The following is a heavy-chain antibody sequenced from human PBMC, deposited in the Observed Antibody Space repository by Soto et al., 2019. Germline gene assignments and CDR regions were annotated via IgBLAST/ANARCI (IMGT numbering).Heavy chain of an antibody. CDR2: ISGSGGRT. CDR1: GFSFCSYA. Sequence: SLRLSCAASGFSFCSYAMNWVRQAPGKGLEWVSTISGSGGRTSYADSVKGRFTISRDNSKNTLYLQMNSLRAEDTAVYYCARDGRLASYYDFWSGYYGMDVWGQGTTVTVSS. J-gene: IGHJ6*02. V-gene: IGHV3-23*01. D-gene: IGHD3-3*01. CDR3: ARDGRLASYYDFWSGYYGMDV.